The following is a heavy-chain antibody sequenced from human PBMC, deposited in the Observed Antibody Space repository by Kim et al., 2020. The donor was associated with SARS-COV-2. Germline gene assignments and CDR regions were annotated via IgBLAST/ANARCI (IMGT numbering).Heavy chain of an antibody. CDR2: IYHSGST. V-gene: IGHV4-4*02. CDR3: ARDHYYDSSGYYYYAGAFDI. J-gene: IGHJ3*02. CDR1: GGSISSSNW. D-gene: IGHD3-22*01. Sequence: SETLSLTCAVSGGSISSSNWWSWVRQPPGKGLEWIGEIYHSGSTNYNPCLKSRVTISVDKSKNQFSLKLSSVTAADTAVYYCARDHYYDSSGYYYYAGAFDIWGQGTMVTVSS.